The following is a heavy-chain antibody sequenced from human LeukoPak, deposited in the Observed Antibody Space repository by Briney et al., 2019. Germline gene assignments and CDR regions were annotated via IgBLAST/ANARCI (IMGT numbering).Heavy chain of an antibody. J-gene: IGHJ4*02. D-gene: IGHD4-17*01. V-gene: IGHV3-21*04. CDR3: ARVVDHDYGDYYLDY. CDR1: GFTFNSYS. Sequence: PGGSLRLSCAASGFTFNSYSMNWVRQAPGKGLEWVSSISGSNSYIYYADSVKGRLTISRDNSKNTLYLQMNSLRAEDTAVYYCARVVDHDYGDYYLDYWGQGTLVTVSS. CDR2: ISGSNSYI.